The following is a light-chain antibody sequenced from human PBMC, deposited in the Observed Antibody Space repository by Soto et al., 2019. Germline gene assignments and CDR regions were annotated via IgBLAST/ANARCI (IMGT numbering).Light chain of an antibody. Sequence: QSVLTQPASVSGSPGQSITISCTGTSSDVGGYNYVSWYQQHPGKAPKLMIYEVSNRPSGVSNRFSGSKSGNTASLTISGLQAEDEADYYCSSYTSISTPLYVFGTGTKVTVL. CDR2: EVS. CDR1: SSDVGGYNY. J-gene: IGLJ1*01. CDR3: SSYTSISTPLYV. V-gene: IGLV2-14*01.